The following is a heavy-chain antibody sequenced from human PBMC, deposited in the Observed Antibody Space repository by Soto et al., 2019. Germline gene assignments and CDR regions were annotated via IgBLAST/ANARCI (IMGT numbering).Heavy chain of an antibody. CDR3: ARAEMATDTNHY. Sequence: SETLSLTCTVSGGSISSYYWSWIRQPPGKGLEWIGYIYYSGSTNYNPSLKSRVTISVDTSKNQFSLKLSSVNAADTAVYYCARAEMATDTNHYWGQGTLLTVSS. CDR1: GGSISSYY. J-gene: IGHJ4*02. D-gene: IGHD5-12*01. V-gene: IGHV4-59*01. CDR2: IYYSGST.